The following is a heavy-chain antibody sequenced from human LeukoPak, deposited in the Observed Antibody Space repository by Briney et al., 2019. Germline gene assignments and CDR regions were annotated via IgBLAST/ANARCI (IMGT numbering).Heavy chain of an antibody. V-gene: IGHV3-33*08. D-gene: IGHD5-12*01. J-gene: IGHJ4*02. Sequence: PGGSLRLSCEASGFTFGDYWMTWVRQAPGKGLEWVAVIWYDGSNKNYADSVKGRFTISRDNSKNILYLQMDSLRVEDTALYYCASHGGLWGQGTLVTVSS. CDR2: IWYDGSNK. CDR3: ASHGGL. CDR1: GFTFGDYW.